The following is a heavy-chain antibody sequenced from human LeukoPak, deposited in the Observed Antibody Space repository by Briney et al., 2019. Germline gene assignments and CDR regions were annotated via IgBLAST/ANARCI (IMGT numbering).Heavy chain of an antibody. CDR2: ISTGSDYM. Sequence: GGSLRLSCAASGFTFRTYTMNCVRQAPGKGLEWVSSISTGSDYMYYADSVKGRFTISRDNAKNSLYLQMNSLRADDTAVYYGSRVRRGAVPGNGRDYWGQGTLVTVSS. J-gene: IGHJ4*02. V-gene: IGHV3-21*01. D-gene: IGHD6-19*01. CDR3: SRVRRGAVPGNGRDY. CDR1: GFTFRTYT.